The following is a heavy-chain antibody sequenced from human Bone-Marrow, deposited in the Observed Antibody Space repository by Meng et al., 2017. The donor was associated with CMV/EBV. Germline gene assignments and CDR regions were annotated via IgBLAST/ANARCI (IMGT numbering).Heavy chain of an antibody. CDR2: ISYDGSKK. V-gene: IGHV3-30-3*01. J-gene: IGHJ6*02. Sequence: GESLKISCAASGFTFSSYAMHWVRQAPGKGLEWVAVISYDGSKKYYADSVKGRFTISRDNSKNTLYLQMTSLRAEDTAVYYCARVSPPSGYSSGWYSNYYYYGMDVWGQGNTVTVSS. CDR3: ARVSPPSGYSSGWYSNYYYYGMDV. CDR1: GFTFSSYA. D-gene: IGHD6-19*01.